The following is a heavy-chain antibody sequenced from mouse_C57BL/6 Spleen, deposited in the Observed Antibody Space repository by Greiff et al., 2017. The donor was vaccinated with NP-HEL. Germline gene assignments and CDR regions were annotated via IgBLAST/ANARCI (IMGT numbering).Heavy chain of an antibody. V-gene: IGHV5-4*01. J-gene: IGHJ1*03. CDR2: ISDGGSYT. CDR3: ARDEYYGSSYWYFEV. Sequence: DVQLVESGGGLVKPGGSLKLSCAASGFTFSSYALSWVRQTPEKRLEWVATISDGGSYTYYPDNVKGRFTISRDNAKNNLYLQMSHLKSEDTAMYYCARDEYYGSSYWYFEVWGTGTTVTVSS. D-gene: IGHD1-1*01. CDR1: GFTFSSYA.